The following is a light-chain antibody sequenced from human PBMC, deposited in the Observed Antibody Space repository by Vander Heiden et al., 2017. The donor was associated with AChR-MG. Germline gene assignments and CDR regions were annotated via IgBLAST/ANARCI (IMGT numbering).Light chain of an antibody. Sequence: QSALTQPASMFGSPGQSIILPCTGTSSDVGQYNYVSWYQQHPGKAPKLLIYDVTKRPSGISSRFSGSKSASTASLTISGPQAEDEADYYCSSYTSSGSLEVFGTGTKVTVL. CDR2: DVT. CDR3: SSYTSSGSLEV. J-gene: IGLJ1*01. V-gene: IGLV2-14*03. CDR1: SSDVGQYNY.